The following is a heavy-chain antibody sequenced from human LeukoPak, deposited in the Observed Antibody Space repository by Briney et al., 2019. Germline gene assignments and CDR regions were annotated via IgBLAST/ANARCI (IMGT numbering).Heavy chain of an antibody. CDR1: GFTFSSYA. J-gene: IGHJ4*02. D-gene: IGHD3-22*01. Sequence: GGSLRLSCAASGFTFSSYAMSWVRQAPGKGLEWVSAISGSGGSTYYADSVKGRFTISRDTSKNTLYLQMNSLRAEDTAVYYCAKDRGMIVVASFDYWGQGTLVTVSS. CDR3: AKDRGMIVVASFDY. CDR2: ISGSGGST. V-gene: IGHV3-23*01.